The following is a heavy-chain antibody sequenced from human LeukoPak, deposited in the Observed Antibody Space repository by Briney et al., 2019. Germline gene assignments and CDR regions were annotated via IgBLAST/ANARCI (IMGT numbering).Heavy chain of an antibody. CDR1: GFTFSSYG. CDR2: INPNSGGT. D-gene: IGHD5-12*01. Sequence: PGGSLRLSCAASGFTFSSYGMHWVRQAPGQGLEWMGWINPNSGGTNYAQKFQGWVTMTRDTSISTAYMELSRLRSDDTAVYYCARDASGYDYFDYWGQGTLVTVSS. J-gene: IGHJ4*02. V-gene: IGHV1-2*04. CDR3: ARDASGYDYFDY.